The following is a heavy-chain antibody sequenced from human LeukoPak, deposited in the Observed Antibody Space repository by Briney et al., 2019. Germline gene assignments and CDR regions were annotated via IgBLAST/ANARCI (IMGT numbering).Heavy chain of an antibody. CDR1: GFTFSSYS. J-gene: IGHJ4*02. V-gene: IGHV3-21*01. CDR2: ISSSSYI. Sequence: GGSLRLSCAASGFTFSSYSMNWLRQAPGKGLEWVSSISSSSYIYYADSVKGRFTISRDNAKNSPYLQMNSLRAEDTAVYYCARAGGNSVGYWGQGTLVTVSS. D-gene: IGHD4-23*01. CDR3: ARAGGNSVGY.